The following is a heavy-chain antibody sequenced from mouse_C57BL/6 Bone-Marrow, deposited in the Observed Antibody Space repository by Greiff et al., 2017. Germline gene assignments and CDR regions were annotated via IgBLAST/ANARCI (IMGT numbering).Heavy chain of an antibody. CDR2: IHPNSGST. J-gene: IGHJ3*01. V-gene: IGHV1-64*01. Sequence: QVQLQQPGAELVKPGASVKLSCKASGYTFTSYWMHWVKQRPGQGLEWIGMIHPNSGSTNYNEKFKSKATLTVDKSSSTAYMQLSSLTSEDSAVYYCARLGDYGSSSRFAYWGQGTLVTVSA. D-gene: IGHD1-1*01. CDR3: ARLGDYGSSSRFAY. CDR1: GYTFTSYW.